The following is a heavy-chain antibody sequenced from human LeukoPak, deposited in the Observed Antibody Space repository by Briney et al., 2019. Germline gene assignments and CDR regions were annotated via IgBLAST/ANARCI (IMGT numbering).Heavy chain of an antibody. J-gene: IGHJ4*02. D-gene: IGHD3-22*01. CDR1: GFTFSNAW. CDR3: TTGDSSSPL. CDR2: VKSKADGGTT. V-gene: IGHV3-15*01. Sequence: GGSLGLSCAASGFTFSNAWMNWVRQAPGKGLEGVGRVKSKADGGTTEYAEPVKGRFTISRDDSKNTLYLQMNSLKTEDAAVYYCTTGDSSSPLWGQGTLVTVSS.